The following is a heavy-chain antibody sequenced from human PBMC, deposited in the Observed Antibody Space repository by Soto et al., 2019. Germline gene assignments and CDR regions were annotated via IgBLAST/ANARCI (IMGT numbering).Heavy chain of an antibody. CDR3: AKGGREPLVL. V-gene: IGHV3-23*01. Sequence: EVQLLESGGGLVQPGGSLRLSCAASGFTFSSYAMSWVRQTPGKGVEWVSAISVSGGSTYYADSVKGRFTISRDNPKNTLYLQMNSLRAEDTAVYYCAKGGREPLVLWGQGTLVTVSS. J-gene: IGHJ5*02. CDR2: ISVSGGST. CDR1: GFTFSSYA. D-gene: IGHD1-26*01.